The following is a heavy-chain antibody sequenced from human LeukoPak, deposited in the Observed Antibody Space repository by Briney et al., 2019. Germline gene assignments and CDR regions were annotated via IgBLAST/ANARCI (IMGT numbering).Heavy chain of an antibody. J-gene: IGHJ4*02. CDR3: ARDTNGYSCGPSPFDY. V-gene: IGHV1-69*06. CDR1: VDIFTSYA. D-gene: IGHD5-18*01. CDR2: IIPIYDTT. Sequence: SVKVSCKASVDIFTSYAITWVRQAPGQGLEWVGKIIPIYDTTDYAQKFQGRVTITADKSTNTAYMELNSLSYEGTAYYYCARDTNGYSCGPSPFDYWGQGTLVTVSS.